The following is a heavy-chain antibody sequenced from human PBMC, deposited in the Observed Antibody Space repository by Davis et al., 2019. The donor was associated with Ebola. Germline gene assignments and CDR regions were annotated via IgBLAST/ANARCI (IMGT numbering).Heavy chain of an antibody. CDR2: IYPGDSDT. J-gene: IGHJ3*02. D-gene: IGHD2-8*01. Sequence: KVSCKGSGYSFTSYWIGWVRQMPGKGLEWMGIIYPGDSDTRYSPSFQGQVTISADKSISTAYLHWSSLKASDTAIYYCVRPRYSTRWPDAFQTWGQGTMVTVSS. CDR1: GYSFTSYW. V-gene: IGHV5-51*01. CDR3: VRPRYSTRWPDAFQT.